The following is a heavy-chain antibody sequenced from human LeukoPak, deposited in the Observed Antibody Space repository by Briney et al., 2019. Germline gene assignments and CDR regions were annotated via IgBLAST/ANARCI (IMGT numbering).Heavy chain of an antibody. V-gene: IGHV3-15*01. D-gene: IGHD1-26*01. Sequence: PGGSLRLSCVASGFTFSNVWMAWVRQAPGKGLEWVGRIRSKIDGGTTDYAAPVEGRITISRDDSKSTLYLQMNSLKIENTAVYVGTIGIPPLGEGTLLTVSS. CDR2: IRSKIDGGTT. J-gene: IGHJ5*02. CDR1: GFTFSNVW. CDR3: TIGIPP.